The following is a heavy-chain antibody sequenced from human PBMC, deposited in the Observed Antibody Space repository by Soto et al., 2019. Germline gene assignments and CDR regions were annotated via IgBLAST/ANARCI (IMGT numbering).Heavy chain of an antibody. CDR2: MNPKSGYT. V-gene: IGHV1-8*01. Sequence: QVQLVQSGAEVKKPGTSVRISCKTSGYTFSNYDINWVRQAAGQGLEWMGWMNPKSGYTGSARNFQRRVTMTRDTSMTTAYMELSSLRSEDTAMYYCARVMGSVDFWGQGTLVTVSS. D-gene: IGHD1-26*01. J-gene: IGHJ4*02. CDR1: GYTFSNYD. CDR3: ARVMGSVDF.